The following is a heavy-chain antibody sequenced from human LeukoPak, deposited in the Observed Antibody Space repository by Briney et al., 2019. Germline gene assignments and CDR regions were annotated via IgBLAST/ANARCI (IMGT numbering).Heavy chain of an antibody. CDR3: ARGSWEKGLDY. V-gene: IGHV1-2*02. J-gene: IGHJ4*02. Sequence: GASVKISCKASGYTFTDYYMHWVRKAPGQGLEWVGWINPNSGGTNYAQKFQGRVTMTRDTSISTAYMELSRLRSDDTAVYYCARGSWEKGLDYWGQGTLVTVSS. CDR2: INPNSGGT. CDR1: GYTFTDYY. D-gene: IGHD1-26*01.